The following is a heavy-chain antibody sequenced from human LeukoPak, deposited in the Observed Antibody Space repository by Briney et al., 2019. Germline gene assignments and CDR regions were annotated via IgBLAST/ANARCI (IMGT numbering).Heavy chain of an antibody. CDR2: ISSSGSTI. CDR1: GFTFSDYY. D-gene: IGHD5-12*01. J-gene: IGHJ4*02. Sequence: GGSLRLSCAASGFTFSDYYMNWVRQAPGKGLEWVSYISSSGSTIYYADSVKGRFTISRDNAKNSLYLQMNSLRAEDTAVYYCARGGYSGYDDFDYWGQGTLVTVSS. CDR3: ARGGYSGYDDFDY. V-gene: IGHV3-11*04.